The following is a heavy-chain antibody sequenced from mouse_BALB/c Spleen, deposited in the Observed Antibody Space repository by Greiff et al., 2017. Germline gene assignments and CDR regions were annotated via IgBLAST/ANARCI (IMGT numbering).Heavy chain of an antibody. CDR1: GFTFSSFG. D-gene: IGHD2-10*02. CDR3: SRTAYVNYFNAMDY. CDR2: ISSGSSTN. J-gene: IGHJ4*01. V-gene: IGHV5-17*02. Sequence: EVQGVESGGGLVQPGGSRKLSCAASGFTFSSFGMHWVRQAPEKGLEWVAYISSGSSTNYYADTVKGRFTITRDNPKNTLFLQMTSLRSEDTAMYYCSRTAYVNYFNAMDYWGQGTSVTVAS.